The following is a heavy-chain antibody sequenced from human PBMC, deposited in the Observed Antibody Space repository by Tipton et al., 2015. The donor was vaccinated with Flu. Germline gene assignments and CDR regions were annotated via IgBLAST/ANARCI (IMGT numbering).Heavy chain of an antibody. CDR2: MFYSGST. CDR3: AREVTIFGVDRTYWYFDL. CDR1: GGSIRNTY. J-gene: IGHJ2*01. D-gene: IGHD3-3*01. V-gene: IGHV4-59*01. Sequence: LRLSCSVSGGSIRNTYWSWIRQPPGKGLEWIGYMFYSGSTNYNPSLRSRVTMSVDTSKNQFSPKLSSVTAADTAVYYCAREVTIFGVDRTYWYFDLWGRGTLVTVSS.